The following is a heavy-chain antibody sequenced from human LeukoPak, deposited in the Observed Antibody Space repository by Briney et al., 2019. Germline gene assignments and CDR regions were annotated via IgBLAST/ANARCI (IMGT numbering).Heavy chain of an antibody. J-gene: IGHJ4*02. CDR3: AREADSYSSSWYAPH. Sequence: GESLKISCKGSGYSFTSYWIGWVCQMPGKGLEWMGIIYPGDSDTRYSPSFQGQVTISADKSISTAYLQWSSLKASDTAMYYCAREADSYSSSWYAPHWGQGTLVTVSS. D-gene: IGHD6-13*01. CDR2: IYPGDSDT. CDR1: GYSFTSYW. V-gene: IGHV5-51*01.